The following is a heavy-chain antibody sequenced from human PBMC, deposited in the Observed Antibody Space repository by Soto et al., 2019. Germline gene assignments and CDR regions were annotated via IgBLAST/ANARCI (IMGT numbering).Heavy chain of an antibody. V-gene: IGHV3-21*01. CDR3: ARKNYGDYGYNGY. CDR1: GFTFSSYS. D-gene: IGHD4-17*01. Sequence: EVQLVESGGGLVQPGGSLRLSCAASGFTFSSYSMNWVRQAPGKGLEWVSSISSSSSYIYYADSVKGRFTISRDNAKNSLYLQMNSLRAEDTAVYYCARKNYGDYGYNGYWGQGTLVTVSS. CDR2: ISSSSSYI. J-gene: IGHJ4*02.